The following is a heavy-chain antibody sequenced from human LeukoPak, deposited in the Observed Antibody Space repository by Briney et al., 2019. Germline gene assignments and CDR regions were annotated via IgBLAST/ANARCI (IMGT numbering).Heavy chain of an antibody. CDR2: INHSGST. V-gene: IGHV4-34*01. CDR1: GGSFSGYY. D-gene: IGHD1-14*01. J-gene: IGHJ6*03. CDR3: ARGSDRGGDYYMDV. Sequence: PSETLSLTCAVYGGSFSGYYWSWIRQPPGKGLEWIGEINHSGSTNYNPSLKSRVTISTISVDTSKNQFSLRLSSVTAADMAVYYCARGSDRGGDYYMDVWGTGTTVTVSS.